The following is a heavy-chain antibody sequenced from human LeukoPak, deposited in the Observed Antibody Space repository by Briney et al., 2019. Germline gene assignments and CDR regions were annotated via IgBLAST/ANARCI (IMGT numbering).Heavy chain of an antibody. CDR1: GFTFSSYG. V-gene: IGHV3-33*01. Sequence: PGRSLRLSCAASGFTFSSYGMHWVRQAPGKGLEWVAVIWYDGSNKYYADSMKGRFTISRDNSKNTLYLQMNSLRAEDTAVYYCAGSIAVAGTIDYWGQGTLVTVSS. CDR3: AGSIAVAGTIDY. J-gene: IGHJ4*02. CDR2: IWYDGSNK. D-gene: IGHD6-19*01.